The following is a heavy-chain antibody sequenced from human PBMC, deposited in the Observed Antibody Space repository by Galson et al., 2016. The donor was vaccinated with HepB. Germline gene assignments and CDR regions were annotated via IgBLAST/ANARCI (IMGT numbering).Heavy chain of an antibody. CDR2: IYPDDSDT. Sequence: QSGAEVKKPGESLKISCKGSGFSFTNYWIGWVRQMPGKGLEWMGIIYPDDSDTRYSPSFQGQVTIPADKSISTAYLQWSSLKASDTAMYYCATLYWNADDYNGMDVWGQGTTVTVS. V-gene: IGHV5-51*03. J-gene: IGHJ6*02. D-gene: IGHD1-1*01. CDR3: ATLYWNADDYNGMDV. CDR1: GFSFTNYW.